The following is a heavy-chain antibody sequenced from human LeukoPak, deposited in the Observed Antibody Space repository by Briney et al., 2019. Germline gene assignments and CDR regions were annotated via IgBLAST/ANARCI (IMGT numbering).Heavy chain of an antibody. CDR1: GGSFSGYY. J-gene: IGHJ4*02. V-gene: IGHV4-34*01. Sequence: SETLSLTCAVYGGSFSGYYWSWIRQPPGKGLEWIGEINHSGSTNYNPSLKSRVTISVDTSKNQFSLKLSSVTAADTAVYYCARGHGTGTSDYWGQGTLVTVSS. CDR3: ARGHGTGTSDY. CDR2: INHSGST. D-gene: IGHD1-7*01.